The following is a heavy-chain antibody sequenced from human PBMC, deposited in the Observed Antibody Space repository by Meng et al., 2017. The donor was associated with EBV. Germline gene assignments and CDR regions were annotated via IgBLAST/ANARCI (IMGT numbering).Heavy chain of an antibody. J-gene: IGHJ5*02. V-gene: IGHV1-8*01. CDR3: ARGRGVYCSGGSCYPGWFDP. D-gene: IGHD2-15*01. Sequence: HVQVVQYGAEVKQPWASVKVSCKASGYTFTSYDINLVGQATGQGLEWMGWMNPNSGNTGYAQKFQGRVTMTRNTSISTAYMELSSLRYEDTAVYDCARGRGVYCSGGSCYPGWFDPWGQGTLVTVSS. CDR1: GYTFTSYD. CDR2: MNPNSGNT.